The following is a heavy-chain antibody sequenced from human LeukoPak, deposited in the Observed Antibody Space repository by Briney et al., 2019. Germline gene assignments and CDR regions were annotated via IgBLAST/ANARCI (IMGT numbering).Heavy chain of an antibody. CDR2: INTGNGNT. V-gene: IGHV1-3*04. Sequence: ASVKVSCKASGYTFTNNAIHWVRQAPGQRLEWMGWINTGNGNTKYSQKFQGRVTITRATSASTAYMELSSLRSEDTAVYYCARVGYSGYDSRPVFNYWGQGTLVTVSS. J-gene: IGHJ4*02. D-gene: IGHD5-12*01. CDR3: ARVGYSGYDSRPVFNY. CDR1: GYTFTNNA.